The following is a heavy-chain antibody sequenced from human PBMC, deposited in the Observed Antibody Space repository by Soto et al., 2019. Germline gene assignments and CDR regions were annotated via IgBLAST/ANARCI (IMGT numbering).Heavy chain of an antibody. V-gene: IGHV3-21*01. CDR2: ISSSSSYI. Sequence: AVGSLRLSCAASGFTFSSYSMNWVRQAPGKGLEWVSSISSSSSYIYYADSVKGRFTISRDNAKNSLYLQMNSLRAEDTAVYYCARLNDSSGYFFDYWGQGTLVTVSS. D-gene: IGHD3-22*01. CDR1: GFTFSSYS. CDR3: ARLNDSSGYFFDY. J-gene: IGHJ4*02.